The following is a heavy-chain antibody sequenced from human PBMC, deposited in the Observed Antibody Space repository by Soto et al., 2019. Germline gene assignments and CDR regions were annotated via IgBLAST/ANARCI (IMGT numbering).Heavy chain of an antibody. D-gene: IGHD6-6*01. J-gene: IGHJ6*02. CDR3: ARLPIAALAYYYYGMDV. Sequence: GESLKISCKGSGYSFTSYWISWVRQMPGKGLEWMGRIDPSDSYTNYSPSFQGHVTISADKSISTAYLQWSSLKASDTAMYYCARLPIAALAYYYYGMDVWGQGTTVTVSS. CDR1: GYSFTSYW. CDR2: IDPSDSYT. V-gene: IGHV5-10-1*01.